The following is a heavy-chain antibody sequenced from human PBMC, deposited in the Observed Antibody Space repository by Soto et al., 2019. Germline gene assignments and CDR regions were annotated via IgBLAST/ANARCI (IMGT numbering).Heavy chain of an antibody. J-gene: IGHJ4*02. V-gene: IGHV3-30*04. Sequence: SGGSLRLSCAASGFVFRNYAMHWVRQAPGKGLEWVAVISYDASNLYYVDSVKGRFTISRDNSKNTLYLRMNSLRAEDTAVYFCARNDYGSYYFDYWGQGTLVTVSS. D-gene: IGHD4-17*01. CDR2: ISYDASNL. CDR3: ARNDYGSYYFDY. CDR1: GFVFRNYA.